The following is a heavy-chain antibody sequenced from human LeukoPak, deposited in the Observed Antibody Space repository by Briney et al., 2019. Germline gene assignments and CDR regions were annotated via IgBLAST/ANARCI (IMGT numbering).Heavy chain of an antibody. Sequence: SVKVSCKASGGTFSGYAISWVRQAPGQGLEWMGGIIPIFGTANYAQKFQGRVTITADESTSTAYMELSSLRSEDTAVYYCARRDSSSPRETYYYYYGMDVWGQGTTVTVSS. CDR2: IIPIFGTA. CDR3: ARRDSSSPRETYYYYYGMDV. V-gene: IGHV1-69*13. D-gene: IGHD6-13*01. J-gene: IGHJ6*02. CDR1: GGTFSGYA.